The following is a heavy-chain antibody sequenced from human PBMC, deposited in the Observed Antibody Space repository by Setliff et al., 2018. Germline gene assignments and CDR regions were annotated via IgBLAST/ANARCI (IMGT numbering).Heavy chain of an antibody. CDR3: ARGGTYSSGPLDY. D-gene: IGHD3-22*01. CDR2: ISSSGGSI. CDR1: GFTFSSYA. J-gene: IGHJ4*02. V-gene: IGHV3-64*01. Sequence: PGGSLRLSCAASGFTFSSYAMHWVRQAPGKGLEYVSSISSSGGSIYYANSVKGRFIISRDNSKSTLFLQMGSLRAEDMSVYYCARGGTYSSGPLDYWGQGILVTVSS.